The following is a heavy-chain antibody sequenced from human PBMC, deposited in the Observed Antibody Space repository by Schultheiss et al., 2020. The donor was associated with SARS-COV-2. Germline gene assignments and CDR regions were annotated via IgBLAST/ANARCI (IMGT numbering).Heavy chain of an antibody. J-gene: IGHJ4*02. CDR1: GYTFTSHG. CDR3: AGSGYRYGARW. V-gene: IGHV1-69*10. Sequence: SVKVSCKASGYTFTSHGISWVRQAPGQGLEWMGGIIPVLARVNYAQRFQGRVTITADKSTTTAYMELRSLRSDDTAVYYCAGSGYRYGARWWGQGTLVTVSS. CDR2: IIPVLARV. D-gene: IGHD5-18*01.